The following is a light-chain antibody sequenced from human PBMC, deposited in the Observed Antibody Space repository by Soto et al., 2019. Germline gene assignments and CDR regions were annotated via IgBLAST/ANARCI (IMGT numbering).Light chain of an antibody. V-gene: IGKV3-11*01. CDR1: QSVRSL. CDR2: DAS. CDR3: QQRSNWPLT. J-gene: IGKJ4*01. Sequence: EIVLTQSPATLSLSPGERATLSCRASQSVRSLLAWYQQKPGQAPRLLIYDASNRGTGIPARFSGSGSGTDFNLTISSLEPEDFAVYYCQQRSNWPLTFGGGTKVEIK.